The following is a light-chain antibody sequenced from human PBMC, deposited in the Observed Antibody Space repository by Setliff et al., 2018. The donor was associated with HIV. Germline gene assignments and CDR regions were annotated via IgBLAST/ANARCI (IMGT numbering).Light chain of an antibody. CDR3: CSFASGDNWS. V-gene: IGLV2-23*02. CDR2: NVI. CDR1: ITNIGNYQS. J-gene: IGLJ2*01. Sequence: QSALIQPASVSGSPGQSLTISCTGSITNIGNYQSVSWYQHHPGEVPKVIIYNVIERPSGVSNRFSGSKSGNTASLTITGLQAEDEGDYYCCSFASGDNWSFGGWAK.